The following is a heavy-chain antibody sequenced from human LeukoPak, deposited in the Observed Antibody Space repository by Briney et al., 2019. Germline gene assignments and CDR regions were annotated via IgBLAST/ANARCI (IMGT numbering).Heavy chain of an antibody. Sequence: PSETLSLTCTVSGGSISNHYWSWIRQPPGKGLEWIGYISYSGNTNYIASLKSRVTISLDTSENQFSLRLTSVTAADTAVYYCVGDRYLGTWRAFDVWGQGTMVTVSS. CDR2: ISYSGNT. CDR1: GGSISNHY. D-gene: IGHD2-15*01. V-gene: IGHV4-59*11. J-gene: IGHJ3*01. CDR3: VGDRYLGTWRAFDV.